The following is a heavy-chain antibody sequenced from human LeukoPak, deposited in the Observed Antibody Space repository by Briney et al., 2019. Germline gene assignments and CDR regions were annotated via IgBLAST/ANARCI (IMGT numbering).Heavy chain of an antibody. D-gene: IGHD3-9*01. V-gene: IGHV3-30*02. CDR3: AKLSPRDQIDFDWLSLMSDAFDN. Sequence: PGGSLRLSCAASGFTFSSYGMHWVRQAPGKGLEWVAFIRYDGSNKYYADSVEGRFTISRDNSKNTLYLQMNSLRAEDTAVYYCAKLSPRDQIDFDWLSLMSDAFDNWGQGTMVTVSS. CDR2: IRYDGSNK. J-gene: IGHJ3*02. CDR1: GFTFSSYG.